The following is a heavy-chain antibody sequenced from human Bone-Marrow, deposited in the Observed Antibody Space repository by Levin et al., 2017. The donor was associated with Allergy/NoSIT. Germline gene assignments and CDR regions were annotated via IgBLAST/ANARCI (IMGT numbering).Heavy chain of an antibody. V-gene: IGHV3-74*01. CDR2: INSDGSST. Sequence: GESLKISCAASGFTFSSYWMHWVRQAPGKGLVWVSRINSDGSSTSYADSVKGRFTISRDNAKNTLYLQMNSLRAEDTAVYYCARDTLVPESIQGSNWFDPWGQGTLVTVSS. D-gene: IGHD2-2*01. CDR3: ARDTLVPESIQGSNWFDP. J-gene: IGHJ5*02. CDR1: GFTFSSYW.